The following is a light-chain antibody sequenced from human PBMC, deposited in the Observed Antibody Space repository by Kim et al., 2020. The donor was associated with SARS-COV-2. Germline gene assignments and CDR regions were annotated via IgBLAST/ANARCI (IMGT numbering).Light chain of an antibody. CDR3: QAWDSSTGVV. Sequence: VSQGQTASITCSGDKLGDKYACWYQQKPGQSPVLVIYQDSKRPSGIPERFSGSNFGNTATLTISGTQAMDEADYYCQAWDSSTGVVFGGGTQLTVL. J-gene: IGLJ2*01. V-gene: IGLV3-1*01. CDR1: KLGDKY. CDR2: QDS.